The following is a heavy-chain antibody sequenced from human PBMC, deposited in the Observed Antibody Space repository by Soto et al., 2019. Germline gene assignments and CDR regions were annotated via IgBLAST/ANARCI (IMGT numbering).Heavy chain of an antibody. Sequence: SETLSLTCTVSGGSISSGGYYWSWIRQHPGKGLEWIGYIYYSGSTYYNPSLKSRVTISVHTSKNQFSLKLSSVTAADTAVYYFANETTANFYYLCLETVVTISS. V-gene: IGHV4-31*03. J-gene: IGHJ4*01. CDR1: GGSISSGGYY. CDR3: ANETTANFYY. CDR2: IYYSGST. D-gene: IGHD2-8*01.